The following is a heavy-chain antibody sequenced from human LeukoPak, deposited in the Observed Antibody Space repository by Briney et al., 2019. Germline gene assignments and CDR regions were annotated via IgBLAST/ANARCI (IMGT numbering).Heavy chain of an antibody. V-gene: IGHV1-18*03. Sequence: ASVKVSCKASGYTFTSYGISWVRQAPGQGLEWMGWISAYNGNTNYAQKLQGRVTITRDTSASTAYVELSSLRSEDMAVYYCARGDRSGAFDIWGQGTMVTVSS. CDR2: ISAYNGNT. CDR3: ARGDRSGAFDI. J-gene: IGHJ3*02. CDR1: GYTFTSYG.